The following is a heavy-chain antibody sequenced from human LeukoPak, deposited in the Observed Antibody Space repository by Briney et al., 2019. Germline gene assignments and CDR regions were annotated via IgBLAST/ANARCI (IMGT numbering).Heavy chain of an antibody. CDR1: GFTFSSYS. V-gene: IGHV3-21*01. Sequence: PGGSLRLSCAASGFTFSSYSMNWVRQAPGKGLEWVSSISSSSSYIYYADSVKGRFTISRDNAKNSLYLQMNSLRAEDTAVYYCARWGRAAAGTDYWGQGTLVTVSS. D-gene: IGHD6-13*01. CDR3: ARWGRAAAGTDY. J-gene: IGHJ4*02. CDR2: ISSSSSYI.